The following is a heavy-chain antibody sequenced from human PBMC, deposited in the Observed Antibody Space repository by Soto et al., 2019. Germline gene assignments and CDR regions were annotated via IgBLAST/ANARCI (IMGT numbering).Heavy chain of an antibody. CDR2: ISYDGINK. J-gene: IGHJ4*02. CDR3: AKDLRTPGPFYYDSSGYLPRDS. Sequence: QVQLVESGGGVVQPGRSLRLSCAASGFTFSSYGMHWVRQAPGKGLEWVAVISYDGINKYYTDSVKGRFTISRDNSKNTLFLQMNSLRADDTAVYYCAKDLRTPGPFYYDSSGYLPRDSWRQGTLVTVSS. D-gene: IGHD3-22*01. CDR1: GFTFSSYG. V-gene: IGHV3-30*18.